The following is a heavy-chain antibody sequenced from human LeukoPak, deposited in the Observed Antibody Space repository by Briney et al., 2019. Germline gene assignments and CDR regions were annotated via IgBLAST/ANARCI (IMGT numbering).Heavy chain of an antibody. V-gene: IGHV3-30*18. J-gene: IGHJ4*02. CDR3: AKGGTVTPPSY. CDR1: GFTFSSYG. Sequence: GGSLRLSCAASGFTFSSYGMHWVRQAPGKGLEWVAVISYDGSNKYYADSVKGRFTISRDNSKNTLYLQMNSLRAEDTAMYFCAKGGTVTPPSYWGQGTLVTVPS. CDR2: ISYDGSNK. D-gene: IGHD4-17*01.